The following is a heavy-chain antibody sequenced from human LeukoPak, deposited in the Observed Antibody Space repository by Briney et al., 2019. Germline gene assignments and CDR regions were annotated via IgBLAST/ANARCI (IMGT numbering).Heavy chain of an antibody. D-gene: IGHD2-15*01. Sequence: SETLSLACAVYGDSFTYYHWTWIRQSPGRGLEWIGEVSHTGDTDYNPSLKNRLTISIDTSNKQFSLRLTSVTAADTAVYYCARTPGAFDFWGQGTLVTVSS. CDR1: GDSFTYYH. CDR2: VSHTGDT. V-gene: IGHV4-34*01. J-gene: IGHJ4*02. CDR3: ARTPGAFDF.